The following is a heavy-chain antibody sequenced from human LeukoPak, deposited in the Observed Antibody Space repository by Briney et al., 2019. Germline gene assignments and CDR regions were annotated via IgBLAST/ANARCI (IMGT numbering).Heavy chain of an antibody. V-gene: IGHV1-46*01. CDR2: INPSDAST. D-gene: IGHD6-13*01. Sequence: ASVKVSCKASGYTVTNHYMHWVRQAPGQGLEWMGIINPSDASTSYAKKFQGRVTMTRDTSTNTVYMELSSLRSEDTALYYCARDKGNIAALQDDVFDMWGQGTMVTVSS. J-gene: IGHJ3*02. CDR3: ARDKGNIAALQDDVFDM. CDR1: GYTVTNHY.